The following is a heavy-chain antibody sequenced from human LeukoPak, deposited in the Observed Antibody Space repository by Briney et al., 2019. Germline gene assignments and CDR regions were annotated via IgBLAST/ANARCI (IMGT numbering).Heavy chain of an antibody. CDR2: ISGSGDIT. Sequence: GGSLRLSCAASGFTFSSYAMSWVRQAPGKGPEWVSAISGSGDITYYADSVKGRFTISRDNSKKTLYLQMNSLRAEDTAVYYCAKCSGWFVRGKDYYYYYMDVWGKGTTVTVSS. D-gene: IGHD6-19*01. V-gene: IGHV3-23*01. J-gene: IGHJ6*03. CDR3: AKCSGWFVRGKDYYYYYMDV. CDR1: GFTFSSYA.